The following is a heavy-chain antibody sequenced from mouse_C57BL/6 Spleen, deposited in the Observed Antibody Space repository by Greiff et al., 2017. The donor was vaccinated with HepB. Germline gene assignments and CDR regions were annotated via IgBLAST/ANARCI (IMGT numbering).Heavy chain of an antibody. Sequence: EVQLVESGPGLVKPSQSLSLTCSVTGYSITSGYYWNWIRQFPGNKLEWMGYISYDGSNNYNPSLKNRISITRDTSKNQFFLKLNSVTTEDTATYYCARRGPVYYYGSRYFDVWGTGTTVTVSS. V-gene: IGHV3-6*01. CDR2: ISYDGSN. CDR3: ARRGPVYYYGSRYFDV. CDR1: GYSITSGYY. D-gene: IGHD1-1*01. J-gene: IGHJ1*03.